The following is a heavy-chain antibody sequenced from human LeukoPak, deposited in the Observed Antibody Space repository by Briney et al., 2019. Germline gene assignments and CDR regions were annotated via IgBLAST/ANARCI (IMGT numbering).Heavy chain of an antibody. CDR3: ARELRYSYGQYYFDY. J-gene: IGHJ4*02. CDR1: GFTFDDYA. V-gene: IGHV3-49*03. Sequence: QSGGSLRLSCTASGFTFDDYAMSWFRQAPGKGLEWVGFIRSKGYGETTEYAASVKGRFTISRDDFKSIAYLQMNSLKTEDTAVYYCARELRYSYGQYYFDYWGQGTLVTVSS. CDR2: IRSKGYGETT. D-gene: IGHD5-18*01.